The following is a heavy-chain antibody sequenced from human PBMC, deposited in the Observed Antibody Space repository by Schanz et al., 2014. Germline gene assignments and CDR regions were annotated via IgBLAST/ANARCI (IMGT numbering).Heavy chain of an antibody. V-gene: IGHV3-23*01. J-gene: IGHJ4*02. D-gene: IGHD3-22*01. Sequence: DVQLLESGGGLVQPGGSLRLSCAASGFTFSSYAMSWVRQAPGKGMEWVSALSGSGGSTYYADSVKGRFTISRDNSKNTLYLQMNSLRAEDTAVYYCAKDPSHGDYDYYFDYWGQGTLVTVSS. CDR3: AKDPSHGDYDYYFDY. CDR2: LSGSGGST. CDR1: GFTFSSYA.